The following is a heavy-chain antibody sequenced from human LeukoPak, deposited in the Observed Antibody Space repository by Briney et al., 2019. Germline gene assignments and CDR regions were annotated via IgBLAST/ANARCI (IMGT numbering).Heavy chain of an antibody. V-gene: IGHV4-34*01. CDR3: ARHAGSYYYYMDV. J-gene: IGHJ6*03. Sequence: PGGSLRLSCAASGFTFSSYSMNWVRQPPGKGLEWIGEINHSGSTNYNPSLKSRVTISVDTSKNQFSLKLSSVTAADTAVYYCARHAGSYYYYMDVWGKGTTVTISS. CDR2: INHSGST. CDR1: GFTFSSYS. D-gene: IGHD2-8*01.